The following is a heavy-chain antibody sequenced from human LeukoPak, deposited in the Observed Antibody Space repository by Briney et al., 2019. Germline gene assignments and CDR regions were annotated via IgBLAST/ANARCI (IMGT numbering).Heavy chain of an antibody. CDR3: ANLRKGY. J-gene: IGHJ4*02. V-gene: IGHV3-48*03. D-gene: IGHD5-12*01. CDR1: GFTFSSYE. Sequence: GGSLRLSCAASGFTFSSYEMNWVRQAPGKELEWVSYISSSGSNIYYADSVKGRFTISRDNAKNSLYLQMNSLRAEDTAVYYCANLRKGYWGQGTLVTVSS. CDR2: ISSSGSNI.